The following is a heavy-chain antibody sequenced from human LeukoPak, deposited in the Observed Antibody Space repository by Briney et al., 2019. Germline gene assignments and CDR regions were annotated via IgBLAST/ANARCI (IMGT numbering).Heavy chain of an antibody. V-gene: IGHV4-30-2*01. CDR1: GGSISCGGYS. CDR3: ARDYYGSGSYYAFDI. J-gene: IGHJ3*02. CDR2: IYHSGST. Sequence: SETLSLTCAVSGGSISCGGYSWSWIRQPPGKGLEWIGYIYHSGSTYYDPSLKSRVTISVDRSKNQFSLKLSSVTAADTAVYYCARDYYGSGSYYAFDIWGQGTMVTVSS. D-gene: IGHD3-10*01.